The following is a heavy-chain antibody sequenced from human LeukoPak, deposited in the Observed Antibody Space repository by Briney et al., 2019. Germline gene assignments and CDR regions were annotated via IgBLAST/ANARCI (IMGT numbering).Heavy chain of an antibody. V-gene: IGHV1-18*01. Sequence: EASVKVSYKASGGTFSSYAISWVRQAPGQGLEWMGWISTYNGNTNYAQKLQGRVTMTTDTSTSTAYMELRSLRSDDTAMYYCARDRMDTGTYFDYWGQGTLVTVSS. D-gene: IGHD5-18*01. J-gene: IGHJ4*02. CDR1: GGTFSSYA. CDR2: ISTYNGNT. CDR3: ARDRMDTGTYFDY.